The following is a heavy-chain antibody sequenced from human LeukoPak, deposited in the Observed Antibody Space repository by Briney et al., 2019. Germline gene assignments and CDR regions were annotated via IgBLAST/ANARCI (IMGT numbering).Heavy chain of an antibody. CDR2: ISPSGST. Sequence: SETLSLTSTVSGGSISSSSYYWGWIRQPPGKGPVWIGRISPSGSTNHNPSLKSRVTMSVDTSKNQFSLKLSSVTAADTAVYYCATANCGGDCFAFDIWGQGTMVTVSS. CDR1: GGSISSSSYY. J-gene: IGHJ3*02. V-gene: IGHV4-39*07. D-gene: IGHD2-21*01. CDR3: ATANCGGDCFAFDI.